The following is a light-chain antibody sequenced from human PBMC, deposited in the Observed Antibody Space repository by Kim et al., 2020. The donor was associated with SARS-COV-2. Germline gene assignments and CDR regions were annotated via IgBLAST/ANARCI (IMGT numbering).Light chain of an antibody. J-gene: IGKJ4*01. CDR3: HHRSLWTPT. CDR2: DVS. V-gene: IGKV3-11*01. Sequence: EIVFTQFPATLSLSPGETATLSCRASQSVDTSLAWYQLKPGQAPRLIIFDVSRSVTGTPARFSGTGSGTDFTLTISSLEPEDVALYFCHHRSLWTPTFGGGTKVEIK. CDR1: QSVDTS.